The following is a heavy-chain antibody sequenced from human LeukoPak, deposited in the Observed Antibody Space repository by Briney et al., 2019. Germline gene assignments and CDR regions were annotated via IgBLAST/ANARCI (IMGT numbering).Heavy chain of an antibody. V-gene: IGHV3-15*01. Sequence: GGSLRLSCAASGFTFSNAWMSWVRQAPGKGLEWVGRIKSKTDGGTTDYAAPVKGRFTISRDDSKNTLYLQMNSLKTEDTAVYYCTTDAHNWNYPSAYYYYYYMDVWGKGTTVTVSS. CDR2: IKSKTDGGTT. J-gene: IGHJ6*03. CDR3: TTDAHNWNYPSAYYYYYYMDV. CDR1: GFTFSNAW. D-gene: IGHD1-7*01.